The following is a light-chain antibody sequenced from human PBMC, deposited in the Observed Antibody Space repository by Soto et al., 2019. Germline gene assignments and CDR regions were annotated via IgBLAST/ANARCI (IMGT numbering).Light chain of an antibody. V-gene: IGLV2-14*01. CDR1: SSDIGGYNY. CDR2: GVT. Sequence: QSVLAQPASVSGSSGQSITISCTGTSSDIGGYNYVSWYQQHPGKAPKLMIYGVTNRPSGVSNRFSGSKSGNTASLTISGLQAEDEADYYCSSHTSSATLYVFGTGSKVTVL. J-gene: IGLJ1*01. CDR3: SSHTSSATLYV.